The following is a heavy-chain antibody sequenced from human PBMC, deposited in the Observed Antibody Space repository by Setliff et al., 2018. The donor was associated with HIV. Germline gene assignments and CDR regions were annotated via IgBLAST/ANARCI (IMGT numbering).Heavy chain of an antibody. CDR3: ARWHPPYGFCEEDY. Sequence: SETLSLTCTVSGGSITTSTFYWGWIRKPPGKGLEWIGSIYYSGSTYYNPSLKSRLTITQHTSKNHFSMKLKSVPAADTAVYYCARWHPPYGFCEEDYWGQGTLVTVSS. V-gene: IGHV4-39*02. D-gene: IGHD3-10*01. CDR1: GGSITTSTFY. CDR2: IYYSGST. J-gene: IGHJ4*02.